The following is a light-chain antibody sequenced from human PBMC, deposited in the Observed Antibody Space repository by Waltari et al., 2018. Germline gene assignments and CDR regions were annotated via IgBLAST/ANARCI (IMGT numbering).Light chain of an antibody. CDR1: ENINNY. J-gene: IGKJ4*01. V-gene: IGKV1-39*01. Sequence: DIQMTQSPSSLSAFVGDRVTITCRASENINNYLNWYQQKPGKAPKLLIYKAYTLQSGVPSRFSGSGSGSDYTFTISSLQSEDVATYYCQHNYGTPLTFGGGTKVEIK. CDR3: QHNYGTPLT. CDR2: KAY.